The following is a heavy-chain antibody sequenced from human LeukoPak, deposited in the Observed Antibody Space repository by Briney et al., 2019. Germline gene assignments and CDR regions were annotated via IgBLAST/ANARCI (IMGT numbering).Heavy chain of an antibody. V-gene: IGHV1-46*01. Sequence: ASVKVSCKASGYTFTSYYMHWVRQAPGQGLEWMGIINPSGGSTSYAQKFQGRVTMTRDTSTSTVYMELNSLRAEDTAVYYCARGAVGQWLVRGFQHWGQGTLVTVSS. CDR2: INPSGGST. J-gene: IGHJ1*01. CDR3: ARGAVGQWLVRGFQH. D-gene: IGHD6-19*01. CDR1: GYTFTSYY.